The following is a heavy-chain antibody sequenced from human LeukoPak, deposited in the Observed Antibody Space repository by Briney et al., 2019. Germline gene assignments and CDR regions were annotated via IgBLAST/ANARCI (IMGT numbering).Heavy chain of an antibody. D-gene: IGHD3-10*01. CDR2: INPNSGGT. V-gene: IGHV1-2*04. Sequence: GASVKVSCKASGFTFTSFGFSWVRQAPGQGLEWMGRINPNSGGTNYAQKFQGWVTMTSDTSISTAYMELSRLKSDDTAVYYCARGPQSSFGPDYCGMDVWGQGTTVTVSS. J-gene: IGHJ6*02. CDR3: ARGPQSSFGPDYCGMDV. CDR1: GFTFTSFG.